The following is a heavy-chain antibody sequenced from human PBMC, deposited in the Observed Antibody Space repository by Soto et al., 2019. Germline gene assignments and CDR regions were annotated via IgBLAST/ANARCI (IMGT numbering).Heavy chain of an antibody. CDR2: INPDAGAT. CDR1: AYSFTTYH. J-gene: IGHJ5*02. V-gene: IGHV1-46*01. D-gene: IGHD2-2*01. Sequence: GASVKVSCKASAYSFTTYHIHWVRHAPGQGXEWMGLINPDAGATNYAQRFQGRLRLTRDTSTSTVYMELRSLRFDDTAVYYCARGDIVLVPASEGNWFDPWGQGTLVTVSS. CDR3: ARGDIVLVPASEGNWFDP.